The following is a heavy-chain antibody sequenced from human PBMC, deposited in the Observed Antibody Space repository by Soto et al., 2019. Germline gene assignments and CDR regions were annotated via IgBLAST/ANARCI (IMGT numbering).Heavy chain of an antibody. D-gene: IGHD3-10*01. V-gene: IGHV4-31*03. J-gene: IGHJ5*02. CDR2: IYYSGGT. CDR3: AKGVRGVPNWFDP. Sequence: QVQLQESGPGLVRPSQTLSLSCTVSGGSISNSANHWSWIRQHPGAGLEWIGYIYYSGGTYYSPSLKGRVTMSIDASKHQFSLKLSSVTAADTAVYFWAKGVRGVPNWFDPWGQGTLVTVSS. CDR1: GGSISNSANH.